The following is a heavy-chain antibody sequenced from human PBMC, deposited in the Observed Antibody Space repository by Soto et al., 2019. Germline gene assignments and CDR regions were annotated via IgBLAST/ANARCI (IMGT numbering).Heavy chain of an antibody. Sequence: SETLSLTCAVSGYSISSGYYWGWIRQPPGKGLEWIGSLYHSGSTYYNPSLKSRVTISVDTSKNQFSLRLTSVTAADTAVYYCVRKGVGMAAVTVGHYYYYAMDVWGQGTTVTVSS. J-gene: IGHJ6*02. V-gene: IGHV4-38-2*01. CDR2: LYHSGST. D-gene: IGHD2-21*01. CDR3: VRKGVGMAAVTVGHYYYYAMDV. CDR1: GYSISSGYY.